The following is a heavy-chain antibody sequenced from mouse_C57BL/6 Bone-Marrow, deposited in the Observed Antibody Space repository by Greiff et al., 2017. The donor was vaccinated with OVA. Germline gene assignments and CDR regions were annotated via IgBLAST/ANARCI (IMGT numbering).Heavy chain of an antibody. Sequence: VQLQQSGAELMKPGASVKIYCKATGYTFSSYWIEWVKQRPGHGLEWIGEILPGSGSTNYNEKFKGKATFTADTSSNTAYMQLSSLTSEDSAVHYCARSRRYDGYAMDYWGQGTSVTASS. CDR2: ILPGSGST. CDR1: GYTFSSYW. D-gene: IGHD2-14*01. CDR3: ARSRRYDGYAMDY. J-gene: IGHJ4*01. V-gene: IGHV1-9*01.